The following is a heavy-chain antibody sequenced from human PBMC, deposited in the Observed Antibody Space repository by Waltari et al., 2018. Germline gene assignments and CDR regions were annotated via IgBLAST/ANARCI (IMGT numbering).Heavy chain of an antibody. D-gene: IGHD1-26*01. V-gene: IGHV1-3*01. CDR1: GYTFTSYA. Sequence: QVQLVQSGAEVKKPGASVKVSCKASGYTFTSYAMHWVRQAPGQRLEWMGWINAGNGNTKYSQKFQGRVTITRDTSASTAYMELSSLRSEDTAVYYCARDIKGVGSPYFDYWGQGTLVTVSS. CDR2: INAGNGNT. CDR3: ARDIKGVGSPYFDY. J-gene: IGHJ4*02.